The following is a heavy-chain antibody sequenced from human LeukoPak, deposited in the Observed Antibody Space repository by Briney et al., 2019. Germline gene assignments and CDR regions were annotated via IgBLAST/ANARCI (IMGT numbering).Heavy chain of an antibody. CDR3: ARDYLAYSRDY. J-gene: IGHJ4*02. D-gene: IGHD6-13*01. Sequence: GGSLRLSCAASGFTFSSYSMNWVRQAPGQRLEWVSSISSSSSYIYYAASVKGRFTISRDNAKNSLYLQMNSLRAEDTAVYYCARDYLAYSRDYWGQGTLVTVSS. CDR2: ISSSSSYI. CDR1: GFTFSSYS. V-gene: IGHV3-21*01.